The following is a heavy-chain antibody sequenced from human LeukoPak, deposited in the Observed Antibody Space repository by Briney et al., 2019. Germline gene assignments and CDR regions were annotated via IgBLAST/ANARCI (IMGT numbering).Heavy chain of an antibody. CDR1: GFTFDDYA. CDR3: AKDFFTTETNYYYYYMDV. Sequence: PGGSLRLSCAASGFTFDDYAMHWVRQAPGKGLEWVSLISGDGGSTYYADSVKGRFTISRDNSKNSLYLQMNSLRTEDTALYYCAKDFFTTETNYYYYYMDVWGKGPRSPSP. D-gene: IGHD1-1*01. J-gene: IGHJ6*03. V-gene: IGHV3-43*02. CDR2: ISGDGGST.